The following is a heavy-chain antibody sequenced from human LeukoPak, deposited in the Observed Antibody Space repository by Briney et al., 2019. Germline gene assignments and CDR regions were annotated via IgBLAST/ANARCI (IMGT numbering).Heavy chain of an antibody. Sequence: GASVKVSCKVSGYTLTELSMHWVRQARGKGLEWMGGFDPEDGETIYAQKFQGRVTMTEDTSTDTAYIELSSLISEDTAVYYCATDVWYYDFWSWGQGTLVTVSS. CDR2: FDPEDGET. J-gene: IGHJ4*02. CDR1: GYTLTELS. V-gene: IGHV1-24*01. CDR3: ATDVWYYDFWS. D-gene: IGHD3-3*01.